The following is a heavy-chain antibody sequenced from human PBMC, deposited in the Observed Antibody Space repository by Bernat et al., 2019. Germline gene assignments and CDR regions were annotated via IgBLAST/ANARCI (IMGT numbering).Heavy chain of an antibody. J-gene: IGHJ6*02. CDR2: ISGSGGST. CDR3: AKAAQGLLDTYYYGSGTEVYYYGMDV. V-gene: IGHV3-23*01. D-gene: IGHD3-10*01. Sequence: EVQLLESGGGLVQPGGSLRLSCAASGFTFSSYAMSWVRQAPGKGLEWVSAISGSGGSTYYADSVKGRFTISRDNSKNTLYLQMNSLRAEDTAVYYCAKAAQGLLDTYYYGSGTEVYYYGMDVWGQGTTVTVSS. CDR1: GFTFSSYA.